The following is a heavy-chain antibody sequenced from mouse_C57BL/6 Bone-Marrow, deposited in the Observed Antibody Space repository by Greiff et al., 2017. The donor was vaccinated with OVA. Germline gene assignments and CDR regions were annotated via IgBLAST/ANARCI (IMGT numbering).Heavy chain of an antibody. CDR1: GYTFTDYY. V-gene: IGHV1-26*01. CDR3: ASPLYYYGSKGY. J-gene: IGHJ2*01. D-gene: IGHD1-1*01. Sequence: VQLQQSGPELVKPGASVKISCKASGYTFTDYYMNWVKRSHGKSLEWIGDINPNNGGTSYNQKFKGKATLTVDKSSSTAYMELRSLTSEDSAVYYCASPLYYYGSKGYWGQGTTLTVSS. CDR2: INPNNGGT.